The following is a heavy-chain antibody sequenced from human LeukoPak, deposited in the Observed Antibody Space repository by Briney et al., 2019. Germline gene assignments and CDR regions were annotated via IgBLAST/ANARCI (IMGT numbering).Heavy chain of an antibody. D-gene: IGHD1-14*01. Sequence: SVKVSCKASGGTFNSNVISWVRQAPGQGLEWMGGIIPLFGRTNYAQKFQGRVTITADESTSTAYLELSSLRSEDTAVYYCARGPRDGIFDYWGQGTLVTVSS. CDR3: ARGPRDGIFDY. J-gene: IGHJ4*02. CDR2: IIPLFGRT. V-gene: IGHV1-69*13. CDR1: GGTFNSNV.